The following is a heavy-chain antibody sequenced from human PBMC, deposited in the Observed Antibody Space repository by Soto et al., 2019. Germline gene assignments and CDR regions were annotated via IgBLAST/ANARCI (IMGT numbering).Heavy chain of an antibody. J-gene: IGHJ4*02. Sequence: EVQLLESGGGLVQPGGSLRLSCAASGFTCSSYAMSWVRQAPGKVLEWVSASSGSGGSTYYADSVKGRFTISRDKSKNTRYLQMNRLRAEDTAVYYCAKDRDYDFGRCYSNYYFDSGGQGTLVTVSS. D-gene: IGHD3-3*01. CDR3: AKDRDYDFGRCYSNYYFDS. CDR2: SSGSGGST. V-gene: IGHV3-23*01. CDR1: GFTCSSYA.